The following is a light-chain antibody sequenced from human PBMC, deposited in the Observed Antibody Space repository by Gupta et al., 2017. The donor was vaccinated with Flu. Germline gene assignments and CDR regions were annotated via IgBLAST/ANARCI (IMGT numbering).Light chain of an antibody. Sequence: DVVMTQSPLSLPVTLGQPASISCRSSQSLVYKNGITYLNWFQQRPGQSPRRLIYEVSNRDSGVPDRFSGSGSGTDFTLKISRVEAEDVGVYYCMRGPQTYTFGGGTRLEIK. J-gene: IGKJ4*01. CDR3: MRGPQTYT. CDR1: QSLVYKNGITY. CDR2: EVS. V-gene: IGKV2-30*01.